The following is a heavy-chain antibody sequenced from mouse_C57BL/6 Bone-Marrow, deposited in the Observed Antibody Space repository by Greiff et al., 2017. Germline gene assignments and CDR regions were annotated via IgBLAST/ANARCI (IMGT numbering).Heavy chain of an antibody. Sequence: GIDFSRYWMSWVRRAPGKGLEWIGEINPDSSTINYAPSLKDKFIISRDNAKNTLYLQMSRVRSEDTALYYCARQGYGSTYWYFDVWGTGTTVTVSS. D-gene: IGHD1-1*01. CDR3: ARQGYGSTYWYFDV. J-gene: IGHJ1*03. CDR2: INPDSSTI. CDR1: GIDFSRYW. V-gene: IGHV4-1*01.